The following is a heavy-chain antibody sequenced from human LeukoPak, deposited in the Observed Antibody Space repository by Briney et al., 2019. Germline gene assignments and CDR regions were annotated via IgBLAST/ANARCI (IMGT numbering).Heavy chain of an antibody. D-gene: IGHD3-22*01. V-gene: IGHV4-39*01. Sequence: SETLSLTCTVSGGSISSSSYYWGWIRQPPGKWLEWIGSIYYSGSTYYNPSLKSRVTISVDTSKNQFSLKLSSVTAADTAVYYCARLHDYYDSSSNYYFDYWGQGALVIVSS. J-gene: IGHJ4*02. CDR2: IYYSGST. CDR1: GGSISSSSYY. CDR3: ARLHDYYDSSSNYYFDY.